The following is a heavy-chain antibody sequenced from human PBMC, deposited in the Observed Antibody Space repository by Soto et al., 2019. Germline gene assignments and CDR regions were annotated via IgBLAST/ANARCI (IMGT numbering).Heavy chain of an antibody. J-gene: IGHJ4*02. CDR1: CFSLSPYW. V-gene: IGHV3-74*03. CDR3: ARDLGGPDY. CDR2: LSSDGFGA. D-gene: IGHD3-16*01. Sequence: GGSLRLSFSASCFSLSPYWMHWVRQVPGRGLEWVARLSSDGFGAAYADSVKGRFFISRDIARNTLSLQMNSLRADDTAVYYCARDLGGPDYWGRGTSVTVSS.